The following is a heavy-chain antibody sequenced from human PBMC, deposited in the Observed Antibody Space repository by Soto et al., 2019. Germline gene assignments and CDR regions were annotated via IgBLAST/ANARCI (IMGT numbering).Heavy chain of an antibody. J-gene: IGHJ4*02. V-gene: IGHV4-39*01. CDR2: IYYSGST. CDR3: ARRGDSGSRDY. CDR1: GGSISSSSYY. D-gene: IGHD5-12*01. Sequence: SETLSLTCTVSGGSISSSSYYWGWIRQPPGKGLEWIGSIYYSGSTYYNPSLKSRVTISVDTSKNQFSLKLSSVTAADTAVYYCARRGDSGSRDYWGQGTLVTVSS.